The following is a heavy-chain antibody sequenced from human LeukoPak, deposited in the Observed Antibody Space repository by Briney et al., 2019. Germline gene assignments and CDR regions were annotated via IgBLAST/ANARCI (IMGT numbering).Heavy chain of an antibody. CDR2: ISGNGGRT. CDR1: GFTFSTYT. D-gene: IGHD3-10*01. Sequence: PGGSLSLSCAASGFTFSTYTMAWVRQAPGGGLEWVSGISGNGGRTYYADSVKGRFAISRDDSKSTLYLQMNSLRGEDTAVYYCAKDFGRNLGGPGYWGRGTLVIVSS. J-gene: IGHJ4*02. V-gene: IGHV3-23*01. CDR3: AKDFGRNLGGPGY.